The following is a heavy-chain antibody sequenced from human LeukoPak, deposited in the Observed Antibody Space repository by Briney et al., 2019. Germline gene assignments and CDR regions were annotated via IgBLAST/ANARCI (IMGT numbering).Heavy chain of an antibody. V-gene: IGHV4-59*01. D-gene: IGHD4-17*01. CDR2: FYYTGTT. CDR1: GDSTNTYF. Sequence: PSETLSLTCSISGDSTNTYFWSWIRQPPGKGLEWIGYFYYTGTTNYNPSLNSRVTISVDTSKNQFSLKVNSVTAADTGVYYCASKSTDHGELLFDYWGQGTLVTVSS. J-gene: IGHJ4*02. CDR3: ASKSTDHGELLFDY.